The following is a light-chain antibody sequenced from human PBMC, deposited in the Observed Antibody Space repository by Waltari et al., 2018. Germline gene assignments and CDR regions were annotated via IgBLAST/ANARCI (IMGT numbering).Light chain of an antibody. V-gene: IGKV4-1*01. CDR1: QSVLYSFNNKNF. CDR3: QQYHSTPYT. CDR2: WAA. J-gene: IGKJ2*01. Sequence: DIVMTQSPDSLAVSMGARATINCNSSQSVLYSFNNKNFLSWYQQKPGQPPKLLIYWAATRESGVPERFSGSGSGADFTLTISSLQAEDVAVYYCQQYHSTPYTFGQGTKLEIK.